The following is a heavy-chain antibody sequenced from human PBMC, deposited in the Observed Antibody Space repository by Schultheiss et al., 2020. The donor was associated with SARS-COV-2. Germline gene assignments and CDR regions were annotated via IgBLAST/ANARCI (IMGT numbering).Heavy chain of an antibody. CDR3: ARAEGSYHNWFDP. CDR2: ISYDGSNK. D-gene: IGHD1-26*01. CDR1: GFTFSSYG. J-gene: IGHJ5*02. V-gene: IGHV3-30*03. Sequence: GGSLRLSCAASGFTFSSYGMHWVRQAPGKGLEWVAVISYDGSNKYYTDSVKGRFTISRDNSKNTLYLQMNSLRAEDTAVYYCARAEGSYHNWFDPWGQGTLVTVSS.